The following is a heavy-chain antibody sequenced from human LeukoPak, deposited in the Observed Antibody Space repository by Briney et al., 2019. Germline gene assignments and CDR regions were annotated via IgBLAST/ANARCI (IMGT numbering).Heavy chain of an antibody. D-gene: IGHD2-15*01. J-gene: IGHJ4*02. CDR2: IWYDGSNK. CDR3: ARDCSGGSCYDY. CDR1: GFTFSSYG. V-gene: IGHV3-33*01. Sequence: GGSLRLSCAASGFTFSSYGMHWVRQAPGKGLEWVAVIWYDGSNKYYADSVKGRFTISRDNSKNTLYLQMNSLRAEDTAVYYCARDCSGGSCYDYWGQGTLVTVSS.